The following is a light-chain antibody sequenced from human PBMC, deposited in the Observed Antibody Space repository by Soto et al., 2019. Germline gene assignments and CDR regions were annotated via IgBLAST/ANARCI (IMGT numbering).Light chain of an antibody. CDR3: SSYTSSSTRV. Sequence: QSVLTQPASVSGSPGQSITISCTGTSSDVGDYDYVSWYQQHPDKAPKLMIYEVSNRPSGVSDRFSGSKSVNPATLPISGLQAEAEADYYCSSYTSSSTRVFGTGTKVTVL. CDR1: SSDVGDYDY. V-gene: IGLV2-14*03. J-gene: IGLJ1*01. CDR2: EVS.